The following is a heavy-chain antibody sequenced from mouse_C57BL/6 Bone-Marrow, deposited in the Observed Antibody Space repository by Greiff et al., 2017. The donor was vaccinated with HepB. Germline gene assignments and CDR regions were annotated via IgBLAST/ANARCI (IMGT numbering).Heavy chain of an antibody. D-gene: IGHD2-1*01. CDR1: GYTFTSYW. V-gene: IGHV1-55*01. CDR2: IYPGSGST. CDR3: ANYGNYVWYFDV. J-gene: IGHJ1*03. Sequence: VQLQQPGAELVKPGASVKMSCKASGYTFTSYWITWVKQRPGQGLEWIGDIYPGSGSTNYNEKFKSKATLTVDTPSSPAYMQLSSLTSEDSAVYYCANYGNYVWYFDVWGTGTTVTVSS.